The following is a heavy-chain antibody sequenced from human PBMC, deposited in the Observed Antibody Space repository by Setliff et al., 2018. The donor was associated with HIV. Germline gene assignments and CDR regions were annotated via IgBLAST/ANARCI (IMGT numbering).Heavy chain of an antibody. D-gene: IGHD3-10*01. CDR1: GGTSSTHA. CDR3: EGPRGDEAFDI. V-gene: IGHV1-69*10. CDR2: IISILEIT. Sequence: VKVSCKASGGTSSTHAMNWVRQAPGQGLEWMGQIISILEITDYAQKFQGRLTITADEPTNTIYMELSGLRSEDTAVYYCEGPRGDEAFDIWGQGTMVTVSS. J-gene: IGHJ3*02.